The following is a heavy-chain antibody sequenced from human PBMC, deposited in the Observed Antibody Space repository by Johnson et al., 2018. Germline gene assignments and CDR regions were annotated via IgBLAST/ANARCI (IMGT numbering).Heavy chain of an antibody. J-gene: IGHJ3*02. CDR3: ARFSHYDSSGYPNYAFDI. CDR2: ISYDGSNT. D-gene: IGHD3-22*01. CDR1: GFTFSSYG. Sequence: QVQLQESGGGVVEPGRSLRLSCAASGFTFSSYGMHWVRQAPGQGLEWVAVISYDGSNTYYADSVKGRFTTPRDNSKTTLYVQMNSMRAGDTAVYYCARFSHYDSSGYPNYAFDIWGQGTMVTVSS. V-gene: IGHV3-30*03.